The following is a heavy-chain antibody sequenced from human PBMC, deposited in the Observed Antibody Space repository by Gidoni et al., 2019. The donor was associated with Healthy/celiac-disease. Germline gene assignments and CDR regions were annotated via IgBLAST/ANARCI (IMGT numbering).Heavy chain of an antibody. CDR3: ARGYCSSTSCFFDY. CDR1: GYSISSGYY. V-gene: IGHV4-38-2*01. Sequence: QVQLQASGPGLVKPSETLSLTCAVSGYSISSGYYWGWIRQPPGKGLEWIGSIYHSGSTYYNPSLKSRVTISVDTSKNQFSLKLSSVTAADTAVYYCARGYCSSTSCFFDYWGQGTLVTVSS. J-gene: IGHJ4*02. D-gene: IGHD2-2*01. CDR2: IYHSGST.